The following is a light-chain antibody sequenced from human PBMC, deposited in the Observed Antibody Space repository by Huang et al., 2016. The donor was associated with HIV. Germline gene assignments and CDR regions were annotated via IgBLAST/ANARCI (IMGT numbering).Light chain of an antibody. J-gene: IGKJ3*01. Sequence: DIVMTQSPLSLPVTPGEPASISCRSSQSLLHSNGYNYLDWYLQKPGQSPQLLIYLGSHRASGGPDRFSGSGSGTDFTLKISRVDAEDVGVYYCMQALQGLVFGPGTTVDIK. V-gene: IGKV2-28*01. CDR1: QSLLHSNGYNY. CDR2: LGS. CDR3: MQALQGLV.